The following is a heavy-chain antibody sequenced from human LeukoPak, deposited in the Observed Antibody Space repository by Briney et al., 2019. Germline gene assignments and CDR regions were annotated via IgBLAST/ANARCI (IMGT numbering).Heavy chain of an antibody. D-gene: IGHD3-3*02. J-gene: IGHJ6*02. V-gene: IGHV3-33*01. CDR2: IWYDGSKR. CDR3: ARVTGSRIFGGGMDV. Sequence: GGSLRLSCAASGFTFSSSGMHWVRQAPGKGLEWVALIWYDGSKRYYVDSVKGRFTISRDNSKNTLFLQMNSLRAEGTAVYYCARVTGSRIFGGGMDVWGQGTTVTVSS. CDR1: GFTFSSSG.